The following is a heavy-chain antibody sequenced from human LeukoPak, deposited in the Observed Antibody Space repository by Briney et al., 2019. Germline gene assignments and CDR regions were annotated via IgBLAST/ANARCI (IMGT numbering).Heavy chain of an antibody. V-gene: IGHV3-7*01. CDR2: IKQDGSEK. CDR1: GVTLSSYW. D-gene: IGHD6-19*01. J-gene: IGHJ4*02. CDR3: ARGVSGWYY. Sequence: GGSLRLSCAASGVTLSSYWMSWVRQAPGKGLEWVANIKQDGSEKYYVDSVKGRFTISRDNAKNSLYLQMNSLRAEDTAVYYCARGVSGWYYWGQGTLVTVSS.